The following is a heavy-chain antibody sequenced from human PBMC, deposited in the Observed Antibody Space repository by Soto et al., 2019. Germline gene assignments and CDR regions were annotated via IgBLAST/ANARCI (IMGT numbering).Heavy chain of an antibody. CDR3: ARQFDYDTSGYYYAY. Sequence: ASVKVSCKASGGTFSKNTISWVRQAPGQGLEWMGGIMPVFGRPNYAQKFQGRVTITADEYTRTAYMELSRLKSDDTAVYYCARQFDYDTSGYYYAYWGQGTQVTVSS. CDR2: IMPVFGRP. CDR1: GGTFSKNT. J-gene: IGHJ4*02. D-gene: IGHD3-22*01. V-gene: IGHV1-69*13.